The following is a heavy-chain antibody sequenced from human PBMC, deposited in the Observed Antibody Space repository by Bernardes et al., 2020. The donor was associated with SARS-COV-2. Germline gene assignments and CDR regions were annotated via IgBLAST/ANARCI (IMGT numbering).Heavy chain of an antibody. Sequence: GRSLRLSCTASGFIFSAYYMNWVRQAPGKGLEWLSYINETGSPIYYADSVKGRFTISRDNSKNTVYLQMDSLRVEDTAVYYCAKYALKQQLGRSLDYWGQGTLVTVSS. D-gene: IGHD6-13*01. V-gene: IGHV3-11*01. CDR3: AKYALKQQLGRSLDY. J-gene: IGHJ4*02. CDR2: INETGSPI. CDR1: GFIFSAYY.